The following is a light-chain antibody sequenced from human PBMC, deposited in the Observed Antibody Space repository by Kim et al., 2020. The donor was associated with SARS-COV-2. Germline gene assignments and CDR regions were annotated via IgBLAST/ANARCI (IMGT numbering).Light chain of an antibody. J-gene: IGKJ4*01. CDR1: QSVSYH. V-gene: IGKV3-11*01. Sequence: EVVLTQSQATLSLSPGERATLSCRASQSVSYHLAWYQQKPGQSPRLLIYHASNRATGIPARFSGSGSGTDFTLTISSLEPEDFAIYYCQQRTNWPFTFGGGTKLEI. CDR3: QQRTNWPFT. CDR2: HAS.